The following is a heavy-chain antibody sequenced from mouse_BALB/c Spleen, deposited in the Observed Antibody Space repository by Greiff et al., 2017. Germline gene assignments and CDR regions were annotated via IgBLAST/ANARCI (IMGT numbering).Heavy chain of an antibody. Sequence: QVQLKQSGPGLVAPSQSLSITCTVSGFSLTSYGVHWVRQPPGKGLEWLGVIWAGGSTNYNSALMSRLSISKDNSKSQVFLKMNSLQTDDTAMYYCARGGYYGPYYFDYWGQGTTLTVSS. D-gene: IGHD1-2*01. CDR1: GFSLTSYG. CDR2: IWAGGST. CDR3: ARGGYYGPYYFDY. J-gene: IGHJ2*01. V-gene: IGHV2-9*02.